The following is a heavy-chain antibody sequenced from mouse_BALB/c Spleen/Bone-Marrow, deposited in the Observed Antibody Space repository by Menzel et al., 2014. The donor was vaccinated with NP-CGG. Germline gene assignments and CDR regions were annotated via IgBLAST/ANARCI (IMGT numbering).Heavy chain of an antibody. CDR3: ARSYGNYDAMDF. CDR2: IDPSDSES. CDR1: GYTFTTYW. D-gene: IGHD2-10*02. V-gene: IGHV1-69*02. Sequence: VQLQQSGAELVKPGAPVKLSCKASGYTFTTYWMNWVKQRPGRGLEWIGKIDPSDSESHYSQKFKDKATLTVDKSSSTAYIQLSGLTSEDSAVYFCARSYGNYDAMDFWGQGTSVTVSS. J-gene: IGHJ4*01.